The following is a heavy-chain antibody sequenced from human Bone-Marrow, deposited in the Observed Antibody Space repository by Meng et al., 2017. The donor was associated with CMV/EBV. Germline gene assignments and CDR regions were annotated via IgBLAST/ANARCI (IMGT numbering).Heavy chain of an antibody. Sequence: SETLSLTCTVSIASISSYYWSWIRQPPGKGLEWIGYIYYNGGTNYNPSLKSRVTISVDTSKNQFSLKLNSVTAADTAVYYCASLDDYGTFDYWGQGTLVTVPS. CDR3: ASLDDYGTFDY. CDR2: IYYNGGT. D-gene: IGHD4-17*01. V-gene: IGHV4-59*01. J-gene: IGHJ4*02. CDR1: IASISSYY.